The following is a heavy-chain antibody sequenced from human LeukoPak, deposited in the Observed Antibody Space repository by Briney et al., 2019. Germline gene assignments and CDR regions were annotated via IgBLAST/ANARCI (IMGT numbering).Heavy chain of an antibody. CDR3: AKDRGVQLWLFDY. Sequence: PGGSLRPSCAASGFTFSSYGMHWVRQAPGKGLEWVAVIWYDGSNKYYADSVKGRFTISRDNSKNTLYLQMNSLRAEDTAVYYCAKDRGVQLWLFDYWGQGTLVTVSS. J-gene: IGHJ4*02. V-gene: IGHV3-33*06. CDR2: IWYDGSNK. D-gene: IGHD5-18*01. CDR1: GFTFSSYG.